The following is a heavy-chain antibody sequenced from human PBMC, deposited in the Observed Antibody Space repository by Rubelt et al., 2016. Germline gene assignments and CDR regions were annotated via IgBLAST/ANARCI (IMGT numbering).Heavy chain of an antibody. D-gene: IGHD2-15*01. V-gene: IGHV4-59*12. CDR2: IYYSGST. CDR3: ARVGCSGGSCYAPKDYFDY. J-gene: IGHJ4*02. CDR1: GGSISSYY. Sequence: QLQLQESGPGLVKPSETLSLTCTVSGGSISSYYWSWIRQPPGKGLEWIGYIYYSGSTYYNPSLKSRVTISVDTSKNQFSRKLSSVTAADTAVYYCARVGCSGGSCYAPKDYFDYWGQETLVPVSS.